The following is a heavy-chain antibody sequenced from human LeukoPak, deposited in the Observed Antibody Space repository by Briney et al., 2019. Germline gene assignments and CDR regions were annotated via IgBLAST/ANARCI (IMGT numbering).Heavy chain of an antibody. CDR1: GFTFSTYW. D-gene: IGHD2-2*01. J-gene: IGHJ4*02. V-gene: IGHV3-7*01. Sequence: SGGSLRLSCAASGFTFSTYWMSWVRQAPGKGLEWVANIKQDGSEKNYVDSVKGRFTISRDNAKKSLYLQMNSLRVEDTAVYYCARRAGPYCSATTCRGGFDYWGQGTLVTVSS. CDR3: ARRAGPYCSATTCRGGFDY. CDR2: IKQDGSEK.